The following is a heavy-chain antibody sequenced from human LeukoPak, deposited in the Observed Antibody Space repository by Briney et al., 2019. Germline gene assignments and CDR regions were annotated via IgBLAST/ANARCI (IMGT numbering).Heavy chain of an antibody. D-gene: IGHD5-12*01. CDR3: ATWGSSGY. Sequence: GSLRLSCAASEFTFSSYSMNWVRQAPGKGLEWVSYISSGSSTVYYADSVKGRFTISRDNAKKSLFLQMNSLRAEDTAVYYCATWGSSGYWGQGTLVTVSS. J-gene: IGHJ4*02. CDR2: ISSGSSTV. V-gene: IGHV3-48*01. CDR1: EFTFSSYS.